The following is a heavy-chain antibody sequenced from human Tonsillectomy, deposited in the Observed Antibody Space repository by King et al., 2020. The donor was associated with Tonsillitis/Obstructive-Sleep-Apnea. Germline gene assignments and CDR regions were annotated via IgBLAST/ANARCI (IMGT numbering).Heavy chain of an antibody. CDR2: IYDSGST. J-gene: IGHJ5*02. Sequence: PLQESGPGLVKPSETLSLTCTVSGGSISSYYWSWLRPPPGKGLEWIGYIYDSGSTKHNPSLKSRVTISVDKSKNHFSLKLSSVTAADTAVYYCARGGGYDFWSGYYNNWFDPWGQGTLVTVSS. CDR3: ARGGGYDFWSGYYNNWFDP. V-gene: IGHV4-59*01. CDR1: GGSISSYY. D-gene: IGHD3-3*01.